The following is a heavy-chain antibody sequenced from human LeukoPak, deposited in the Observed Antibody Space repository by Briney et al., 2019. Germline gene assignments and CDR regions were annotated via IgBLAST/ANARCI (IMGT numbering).Heavy chain of an antibody. CDR2: ISTSGGT. CDR3: AKDYSISWYVRGAFDL. V-gene: IGHV3-23*01. Sequence: QPGGSLRLSCAASGFTFSSYAMSWVRQAPGEGLEWVSAISTSGGTHYADSVKGRFTISRDSSNNRLHLQMNSLRAEDTAVYYCAKDYSISWYVRGAFDLWGQGTMVTVSS. CDR1: GFTFSSYA. D-gene: IGHD6-13*01. J-gene: IGHJ3*01.